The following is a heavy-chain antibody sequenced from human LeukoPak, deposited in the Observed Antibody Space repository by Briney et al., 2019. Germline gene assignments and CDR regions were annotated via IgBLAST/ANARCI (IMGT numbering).Heavy chain of an antibody. D-gene: IGHD5-12*01. V-gene: IGHV4-61*02. Sequence: SETLSLTCTVSSGSISSGTYYWSWIRQPAGKGLEWIGRIYSSGSTNYNPSLKSRVTISVDTSKNRFSLKVSSVTAADTAVYYCARVSSVWIKDYYYYMDVWGKGTTVTVSS. J-gene: IGHJ6*03. CDR1: SGSISSGTYY. CDR3: ARVSSVWIKDYYYYMDV. CDR2: IYSSGST.